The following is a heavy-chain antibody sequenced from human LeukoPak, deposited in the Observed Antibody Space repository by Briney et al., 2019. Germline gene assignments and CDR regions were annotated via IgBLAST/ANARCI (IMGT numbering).Heavy chain of an antibody. CDR2: IYPRDGST. Sequence: GASVNVSCKASGYSFTGNYIHWVRQAPGQGLEWMGMIYPRDGSTSYAQKFQGRVTVTRDTSTSTAHMELSGLRSEDTAVYYCARDQEAFDYWGQGTLVTVSS. J-gene: IGHJ4*02. V-gene: IGHV1-46*01. CDR1: GYSFTGNY. CDR3: ARDQEAFDY.